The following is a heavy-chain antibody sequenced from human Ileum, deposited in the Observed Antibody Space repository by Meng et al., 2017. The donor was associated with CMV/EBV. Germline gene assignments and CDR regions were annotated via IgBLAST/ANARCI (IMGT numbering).Heavy chain of an antibody. J-gene: IGHJ4*02. D-gene: IGHD3-16*02. CDR2: INHVGRT. V-gene: IGHV4-34*01. Sequence: QVQLQQWCAVLGKPSQTLALTCAVYGASLGGHYCNWIRQSPGNGLQWIAEINHVGRTNSNPSLASRVTISQDTSKNQCALKLNSATVADSAVYYWARGLFRYPAYFDLWGQGTLVTVSS. CDR3: ARGLFRYPAYFDL. CDR1: GASLGGHY.